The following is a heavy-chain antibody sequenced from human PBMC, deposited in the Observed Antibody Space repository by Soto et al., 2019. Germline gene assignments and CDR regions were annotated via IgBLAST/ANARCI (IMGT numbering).Heavy chain of an antibody. V-gene: IGHV3-33*05. CDR3: ARWGTTGGLDV. CDR2: TSYDGSNN. Sequence: VQLVESGGGVVQPGTSLRLSCVGSGFTFRSYVIHWVRQAPGKGLEWVALTSYDGSNNFYGDSVNGRFTISRHNSRNTVELHMDSLTFEDTALYYCARWGTTGGLDVWGQGTLVSVSS. J-gene: IGHJ4*02. CDR1: GFTFRSYV. D-gene: IGHD3-16*01.